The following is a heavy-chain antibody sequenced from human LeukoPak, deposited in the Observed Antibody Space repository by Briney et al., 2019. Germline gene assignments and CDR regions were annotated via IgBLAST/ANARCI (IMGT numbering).Heavy chain of an antibody. Sequence: QAGGSLRLSCAASGFTFSSYGMHWVRQAPGKGLEWVAVIWYDGSNKYYADSVKGRFTISRDNSKNTLYLQMNSLRAEDTAVYYCARGRSQQIVGATHTLDYWGQGTLVTVSS. CDR1: GFTFSSYG. V-gene: IGHV3-33*01. D-gene: IGHD1-26*01. J-gene: IGHJ4*02. CDR3: ARGRSQQIVGATHTLDY. CDR2: IWYDGSNK.